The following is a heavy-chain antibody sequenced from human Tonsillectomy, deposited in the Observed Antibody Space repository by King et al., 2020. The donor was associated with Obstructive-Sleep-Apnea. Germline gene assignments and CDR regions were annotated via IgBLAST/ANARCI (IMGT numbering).Heavy chain of an antibody. CDR1: GGTFRQDA. V-gene: IGHV1-69*06. CDR2: IFPIFGKP. CDR3: ARRTSTGAARDYGMDV. Sequence: VQLVESGAEVKKPGSSVKVSCKASGGTFRQDAVTWVRQAPGQGLEWMGMIFPIFGKPNYAQKFQGRVTITADKSMTTVFMELSSLRSEDTAVYYCARRTSTGAARDYGMDVWGQGNTVTVSS. J-gene: IGHJ6*02. D-gene: IGHD6-6*01.